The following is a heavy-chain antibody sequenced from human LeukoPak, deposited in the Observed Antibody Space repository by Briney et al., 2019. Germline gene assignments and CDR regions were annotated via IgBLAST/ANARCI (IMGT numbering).Heavy chain of an antibody. Sequence: GASVKVSCKASGYTFTSYYMHWVRQAPGQGLEWMGIINPSGGSTSYAQKFQGRVTMTRNTSISTAYMELSSLRSEDTAVYYCARESHYYDSSGYKVPDSYYYYYMDVWGKGTTVTISS. V-gene: IGHV1-46*01. CDR3: ARESHYYDSSGYKVPDSYYYYYMDV. D-gene: IGHD3-22*01. CDR2: INPSGGST. J-gene: IGHJ6*03. CDR1: GYTFTSYY.